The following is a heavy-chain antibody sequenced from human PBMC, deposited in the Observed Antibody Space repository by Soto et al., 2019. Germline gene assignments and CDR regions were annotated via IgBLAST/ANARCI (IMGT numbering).Heavy chain of an antibody. Sequence: PGGSLSPSCATSGFTFSNHWMNWVRQVPGKGLVWVARISSDGSSTGYADSVEGRFTTSRDNTKNTLYLQVNTLRAEDPAVYYYPRAGAAVSAPHVFACWGRATRVTFSS. CDR1: GFTFSNHW. J-gene: IGHJ4*02. V-gene: IGHV3-74*01. CDR2: ISSDGSST. CDR3: PRAGAAVSAPHVFAC. D-gene: IGHD6-13*01.